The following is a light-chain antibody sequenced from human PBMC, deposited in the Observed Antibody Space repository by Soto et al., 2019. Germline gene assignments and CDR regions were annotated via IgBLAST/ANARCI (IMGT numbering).Light chain of an antibody. Sequence: EIVMTQSPATLSVSPGERATLSCRASQSFSSNLAWYQQKPGQAPRLLIYGASTRATGIPARFSGSGSGTEFTLTISSLQSEDFAVYYCQQYNNWPRATFGQGTKVDIK. V-gene: IGKV3-15*01. CDR3: QQYNNWPRAT. CDR1: QSFSSN. J-gene: IGKJ1*01. CDR2: GAS.